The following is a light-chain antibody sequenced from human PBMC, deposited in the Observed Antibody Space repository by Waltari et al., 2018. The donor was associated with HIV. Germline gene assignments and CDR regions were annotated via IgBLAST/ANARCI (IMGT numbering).Light chain of an antibody. CDR3: SSYSSSSTWI. J-gene: IGLJ2*01. V-gene: IGLV2-14*01. CDR2: EVT. CDR1: GSDVGAYDY. Sequence: QSALTQPASVSGSPGQSITISCPGTGSDVGAYDYVSWYQQHPGKAPKLMISEVTNRPSGVSNRFSGSKSVNTASLTISGLQAEDEADYYCSSYSSSSTWIFGGGTKLTVL.